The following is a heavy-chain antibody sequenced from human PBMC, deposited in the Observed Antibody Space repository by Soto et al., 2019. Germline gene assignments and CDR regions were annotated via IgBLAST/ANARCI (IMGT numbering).Heavy chain of an antibody. CDR2: ISSSSSTI. J-gene: IGHJ6*02. CDR1: GFTVSSYS. D-gene: IGHD3-3*01. Sequence: PGGSLRLSCAASGFTVSSYSMNWVRQAPGKGLEWVSYISSSSSTIYYADSVKGRFTISRDNAKNSLYLQMNSLRDEDTAVYYCYYDFWSGGYYYGMDVWGQGTTVTVSS. CDR3: YYDFWSGGYYYGMDV. V-gene: IGHV3-48*02.